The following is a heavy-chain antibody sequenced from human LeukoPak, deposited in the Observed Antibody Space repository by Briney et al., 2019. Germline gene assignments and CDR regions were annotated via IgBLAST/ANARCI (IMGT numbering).Heavy chain of an antibody. CDR2: IRSKANSYAT. J-gene: IGHJ4*02. V-gene: IGHV3-73*01. CDR1: GFTFSGSA. Sequence: PGGSLRLSCAASGFTFSGSAMHWVRQASGKGLEWVGRIRSKANSYATAYAASVKGRFTISRDDSKNTAYLQMNSLKTEDTAVYYCTRQVDYGDYRYDYWGQGTLVTVSS. CDR3: TRQVDYGDYRYDY. D-gene: IGHD4-17*01.